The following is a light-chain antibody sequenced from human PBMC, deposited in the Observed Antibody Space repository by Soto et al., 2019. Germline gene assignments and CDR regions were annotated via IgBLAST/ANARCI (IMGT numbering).Light chain of an antibody. CDR2: GVT. J-gene: IGLJ3*02. V-gene: IGLV2-14*03. Sequence: SALTQPASMSGSPGQSITISCTGTSGDVGFYDFVSWYQQHPGKVPRLIIYGVTKRPSGVSHRFSGSKSGNTASLTISGLQVEDEADYSCASYTGSSTYVFGGGTQLTVL. CDR3: ASYTGSSTYV. CDR1: SGDVGFYDF.